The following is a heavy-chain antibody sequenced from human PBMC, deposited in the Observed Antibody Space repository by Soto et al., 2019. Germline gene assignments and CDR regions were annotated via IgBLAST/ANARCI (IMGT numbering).Heavy chain of an antibody. J-gene: IGHJ5*02. CDR3: AYEGVAYGGNPVGFDP. CDR2: IIPILGTA. D-gene: IGHD2-15*01. Sequence: QVQLVQSGAEVKKPGSSVRVSCKASGGTFSSYSISWVRQAPGQGLEWMGGIIPILGTANYAQKFQGRVTITADESTSTASMELSSLRSEDTAVYYCAYEGVAYGGNPVGFDPWGQGTLVTVSS. V-gene: IGHV1-69*11. CDR1: GGTFSSYS.